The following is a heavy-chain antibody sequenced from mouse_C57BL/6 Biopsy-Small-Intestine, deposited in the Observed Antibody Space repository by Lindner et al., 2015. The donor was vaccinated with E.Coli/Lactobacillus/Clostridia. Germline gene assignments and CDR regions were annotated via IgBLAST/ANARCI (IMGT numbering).Heavy chain of an antibody. V-gene: IGHV1-79*01. CDR3: ARTAIFGVVNEDFDY. D-gene: IGHD1-3*01. CDR2: ITTHNANT. Sequence: SVKVSCKASGYRFTDYSIAWVRQAPGQGLEWMGWITTHNANTDYARKFMDRVTMTSDTSTNTAYMELGSLRSDGTAVYFCARTAIFGVVNEDFDYWGQGTLVTVSS. J-gene: IGHJ4*01. CDR1: GYRFTDYS.